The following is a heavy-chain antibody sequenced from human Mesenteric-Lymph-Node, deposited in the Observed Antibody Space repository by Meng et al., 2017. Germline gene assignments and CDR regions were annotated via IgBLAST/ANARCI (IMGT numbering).Heavy chain of an antibody. CDR1: KFTFSSYS. J-gene: IGHJ4*02. Sequence: GESLKISCAASKFTFSSYSMHWVRQASGKGLEWVGRIRSKANSYATAYAASVKGRFTISRDDSKNTAYLQMNSLKTEDTAVYYCARGLLWFGELCDYWGQGTLVTVSS. CDR2: IRSKANSYAT. D-gene: IGHD3-10*01. V-gene: IGHV3-73*01. CDR3: ARGLLWFGELCDY.